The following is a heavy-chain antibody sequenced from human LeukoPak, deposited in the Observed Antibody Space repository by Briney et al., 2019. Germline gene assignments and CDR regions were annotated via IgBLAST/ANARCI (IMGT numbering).Heavy chain of an antibody. Sequence: PGRPLRLSCAASGFTFSSYAMHWVRQAPGKGLEWVAVISYDGSNKYYADSVKGRFTISRDNSKNTLYLQMNSLRAEDTAVYYCARDGSGDYGDFLDAFDIWGQGTMVTVSS. J-gene: IGHJ3*02. CDR1: GFTFSSYA. CDR2: ISYDGSNK. V-gene: IGHV3-30-3*01. CDR3: ARDGSGDYGDFLDAFDI. D-gene: IGHD4-17*01.